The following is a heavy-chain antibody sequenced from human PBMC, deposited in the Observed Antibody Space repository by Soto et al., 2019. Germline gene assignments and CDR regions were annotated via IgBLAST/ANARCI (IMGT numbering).Heavy chain of an antibody. D-gene: IGHD6-13*01. CDR1: GYTFTGYD. CDR3: ARDPYSSSWYTPPYFDY. J-gene: IGHJ4*02. Sequence: ASVNVSCKSSGYTFTGYDIHWVRQAPGQGLEWMGWINPNSGGTNYAQKFQGRVTMTRDTSISTAYMELSRLRSDDTAVYYCARDPYSSSWYTPPYFDYWGQGTLVTVSS. V-gene: IGHV1-2*02. CDR2: INPNSGGT.